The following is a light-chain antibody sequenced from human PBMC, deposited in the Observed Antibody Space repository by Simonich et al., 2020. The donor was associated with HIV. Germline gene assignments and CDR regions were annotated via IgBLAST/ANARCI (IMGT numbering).Light chain of an antibody. J-gene: IGLJ3*02. CDR3: QSADTSGTYRV. V-gene: IGLV3-25*03. CDR1: ALPNQF. Sequence: SFELTQPPSVSVSPGQTARITCSGDALPNQFAYWFQQKPGQAPVLIICKDNERPSGIPERFSGSTSGTTVTLTISGVQAEDEADYYCQSADTSGTYRVFGGGTKLTVL. CDR2: KDN.